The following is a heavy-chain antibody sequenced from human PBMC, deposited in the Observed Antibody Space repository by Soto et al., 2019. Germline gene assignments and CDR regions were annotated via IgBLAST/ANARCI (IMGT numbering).Heavy chain of an antibody. CDR1: GNRFLIFV. J-gene: IGHJ5*02. CDR2: IATYNSNR. Sequence: HLVQSGPEVKKPGASITVSGKTPGNRFLIFVLTWGRKAPGRGLEWMGWIATYNSNRNYAQKFQGRLTLTTDTSTSTAYMELKSLRYDDTAVYYCATVLRGVVNWFDPWGQGTLVTVSS. V-gene: IGHV1-18*01. CDR3: ATVLRGVVNWFDP. D-gene: IGHD3-10*01.